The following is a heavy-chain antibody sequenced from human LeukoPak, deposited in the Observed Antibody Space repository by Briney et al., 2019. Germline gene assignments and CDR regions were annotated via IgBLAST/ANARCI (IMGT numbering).Heavy chain of an antibody. CDR1: GYSISSGYC. CDR2: IYHSGST. D-gene: IGHD4-11*01. V-gene: IGHV4-38-2*01. J-gene: IGHJ4*02. CDR3: AITVTMEGYYFDY. Sequence: SETLSLTCAVSGYSISSGYCWGWIRQPPGKGLEWIGSIYHSGSTYYNPSLKSRVTISVDTSKNQFSLKLSSVTAADTAVYYCAITVTMEGYYFDYWGQGTLVTVSS.